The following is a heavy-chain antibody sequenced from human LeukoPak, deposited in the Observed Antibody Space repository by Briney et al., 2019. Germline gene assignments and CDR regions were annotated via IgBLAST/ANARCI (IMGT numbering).Heavy chain of an antibody. CDR1: GGSISSSSYY. J-gene: IGHJ4*02. CDR2: IYYSGST. D-gene: IGHD2-2*01. V-gene: IGHV4-39*07. Sequence: SETLSLTCTVSGGSISSSSYYWGWIRQPPGKGLEWIGSIYYSGSTNYNPSLKSRVTMSVDTSKNQFSLKLSSVTAADTAVYYCARGGPGSTSRTYYFDYWGQGTLVTVSS. CDR3: ARGGPGSTSRTYYFDY.